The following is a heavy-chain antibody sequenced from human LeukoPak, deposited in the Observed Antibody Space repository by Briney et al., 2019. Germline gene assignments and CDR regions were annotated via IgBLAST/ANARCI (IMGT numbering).Heavy chain of an antibody. J-gene: IGHJ4*02. CDR3: ARMYSGTSYYFDY. D-gene: IGHD1-26*01. CDR1: GVSISTYY. Sequence: KPSETLSLTCSASGVSISTYYWIWIRQPPAKGLEWMGFFSCSGSTKYNPSLKSRVTMSVDTSKNQFSLKLSSVTAADTAVYYCARMYSGTSYYFDYGGQGTLVTVSS. CDR2: FSCSGST. V-gene: IGHV4-59*01.